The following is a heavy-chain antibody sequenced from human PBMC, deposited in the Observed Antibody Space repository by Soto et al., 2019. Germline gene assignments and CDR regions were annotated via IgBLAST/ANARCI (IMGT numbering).Heavy chain of an antibody. CDR3: ATSRISIAVAGETEYYFDY. J-gene: IGHJ4*02. D-gene: IGHD6-19*01. CDR1: GYIFTGYY. Sequence: ASVKVSCKASGYIFTGYYMHRVRQAPGQGLEWMGWINPNSGDTNYTQNFQGWVTMTRDTSISTAYMELSRLRSDDTAVYYCATSRISIAVAGETEYYFDYWGQGTPVTSPQ. CDR2: INPNSGDT. V-gene: IGHV1-2*04.